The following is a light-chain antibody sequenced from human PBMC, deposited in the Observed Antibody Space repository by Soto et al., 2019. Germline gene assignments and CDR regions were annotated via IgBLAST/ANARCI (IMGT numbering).Light chain of an antibody. CDR3: QQYGSSP. J-gene: IGKJ5*01. Sequence: EIVLTQSPGTLSLSPGERATLSCRASQSVSNNYLAWYQQKPGQAPRLLIYGASNRATGIPDRFSGSGSGTEFTLTISSLQSDDYAVYYCQQYGSSPFGQGTRLEIK. CDR2: GAS. CDR1: QSVSNNY. V-gene: IGKV3-20*01.